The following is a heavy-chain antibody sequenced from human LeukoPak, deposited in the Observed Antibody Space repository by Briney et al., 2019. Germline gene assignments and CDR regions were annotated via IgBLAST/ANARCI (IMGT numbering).Heavy chain of an antibody. CDR1: GFTFDDYA. CDR2: ISWNSGSI. D-gene: IGHD3-22*01. J-gene: IGHJ4*02. CDR3: AKVHGAYDSSGPLGYFDY. Sequence: GGSLRLSCAASGFTFDDYAMPWVRQAPGKGLEWVSGISWNSGSIGYADSVKGRFTISRDNAKNSLYLQMNSLRAEDTALYYCAKVHGAYDSSGPLGYFDYWGQGTLVTVSS. V-gene: IGHV3-9*01.